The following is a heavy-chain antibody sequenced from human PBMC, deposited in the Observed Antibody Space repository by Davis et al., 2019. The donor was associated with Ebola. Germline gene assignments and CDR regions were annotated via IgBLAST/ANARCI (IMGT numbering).Heavy chain of an antibody. V-gene: IGHV5-51*01. CDR2: IYPRDSDT. D-gene: IGHD2-8*02. CDR3: ASTGLGVSTGGVY. J-gene: IGHJ4*02. Sequence: GESLKISCKGSGYSFTSYWIGWVRQLPGKGLEWMRIIYPRDSDTRYSPSFQGQVTISADKSISTAYLQWSSLKASDTAMYYCASTGLGVSTGGVYWGQGTLVTVSS. CDR1: GYSFTSYW.